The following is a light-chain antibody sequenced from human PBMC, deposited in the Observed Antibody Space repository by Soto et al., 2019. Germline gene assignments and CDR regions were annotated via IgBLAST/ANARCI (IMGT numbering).Light chain of an antibody. CDR1: QSVSSNY. CDR3: QQYGSSPLT. CDR2: GAS. J-gene: IGKJ4*01. Sequence: EVGMTQSPATVSVSPGEGATLSCGASQSVSSNYLAWYQQKPGRAPRLLIYGASSRATGIPDRFSGSGSGTDFSLTISRLEPEDFAVYYCQQYGSSPLTFGGGTKVDIK. V-gene: IGKV3-20*01.